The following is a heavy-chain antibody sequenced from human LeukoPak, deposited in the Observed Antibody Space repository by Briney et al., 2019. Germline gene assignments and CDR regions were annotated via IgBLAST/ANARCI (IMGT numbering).Heavy chain of an antibody. CDR3: AREGGGYPKGGWFDP. J-gene: IGHJ5*02. CDR1: GGSISSYY. D-gene: IGHD5-12*01. V-gene: IGHV4-59*01. Sequence: PSETLSLTCTVSGGSISSYYWSWIRQPPGKGLEWIGYIYYSGSTNYNPSLKSRVTISVDTSKNQFSLKLSSVTAADTAVYYCAREGGGYPKGGWFDPWGQGTLVTVSS. CDR2: IYYSGST.